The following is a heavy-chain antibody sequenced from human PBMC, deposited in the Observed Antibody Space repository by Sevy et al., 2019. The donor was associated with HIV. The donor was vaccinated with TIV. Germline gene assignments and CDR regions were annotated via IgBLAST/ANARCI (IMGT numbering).Heavy chain of an antibody. D-gene: IGHD3-10*01. CDR1: GFTFSSYW. J-gene: IGHJ5*02. V-gene: IGHV3-74*01. CDR3: ARDRAGGWFDP. CDR2: INSDGSST. Sequence: GGSLRLSCAASGFTFSSYWMHWVRQAPGKGLVWVSRINSDGSSTSYADSVKGRFTISRDNAKNTLYLEMNSLRAEDTAVYYCARDRAGGWFDPWGQGTLVTVSS.